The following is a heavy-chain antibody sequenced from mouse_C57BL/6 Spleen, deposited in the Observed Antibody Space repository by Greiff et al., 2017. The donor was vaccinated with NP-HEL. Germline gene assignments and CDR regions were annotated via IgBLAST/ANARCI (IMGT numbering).Heavy chain of an antibody. J-gene: IGHJ4*01. Sequence: QVQLQQSGAELVRPGTSVKVSCKASGYAFTNYLVEWVKQRPGQGLEWIGVINPGSGGTNYNEKFKGKATLTADTSSSTAYMQLSSLTAEDSAVYYCARGYPSTTGGMDDWGKGTSVTVSS. CDR3: ARGYPSTTGGMDD. CDR2: INPGSGGT. V-gene: IGHV1-54*01. D-gene: IGHD1-1*01. CDR1: GYAFTNYL.